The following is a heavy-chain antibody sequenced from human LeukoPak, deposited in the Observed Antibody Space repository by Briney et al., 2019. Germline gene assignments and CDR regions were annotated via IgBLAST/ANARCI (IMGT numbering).Heavy chain of an antibody. CDR1: GYTFTGYY. Sequence: GASVKVSCKASGYTFTGYYMHWVRQAPGQGLEWMGWINPNSGGTNYAQKFQGRVTMTRDTSISTAYMELSRLRSDDTAVYYCARDPRYYGDPRMWFDPWGQGTLVTVSS. CDR3: ARDPRYYGDPRMWFDP. V-gene: IGHV1-2*02. D-gene: IGHD4-17*01. J-gene: IGHJ5*02. CDR2: INPNSGGT.